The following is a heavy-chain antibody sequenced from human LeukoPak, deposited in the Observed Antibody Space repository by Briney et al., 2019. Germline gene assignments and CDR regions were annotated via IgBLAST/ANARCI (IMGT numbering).Heavy chain of an antibody. D-gene: IGHD2-15*01. Sequence: PSETLSLTCTVSGGSISSSSYYWGWIRQPPGKGLEWIGSIYYSGSTYYNPSLKSRVTISVDTSKNQFSLKLSSVTAADTAVYYCARYWGYCSGGSCYSDYWGQGTLVTVSS. V-gene: IGHV4-39*01. CDR3: ARYWGYCSGGSCYSDY. CDR2: IYYSGST. CDR1: GGSISSSSYY. J-gene: IGHJ4*02.